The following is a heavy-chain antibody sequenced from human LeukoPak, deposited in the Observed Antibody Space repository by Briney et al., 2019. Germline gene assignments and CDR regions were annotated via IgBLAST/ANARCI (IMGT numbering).Heavy chain of an antibody. V-gene: IGHV3-53*01. D-gene: IGHD3-22*01. J-gene: IGHJ4*02. CDR3: ARDTYYDSTGYYYSDY. CDR1: GLPVSNNY. Sequence: PGGSLRLSCAASGLPVSNNYRSWVRQAPGKGLEWVSVIYSGGSTFYADSVKGRFTISRDNSKNTLYLQMNSLRAEDTALYYCARDTYYDSTGYYYSDYWGQGTLVTVSS. CDR2: IYSGGST.